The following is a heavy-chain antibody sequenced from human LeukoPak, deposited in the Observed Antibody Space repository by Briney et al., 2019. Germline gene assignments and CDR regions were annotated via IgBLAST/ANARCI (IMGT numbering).Heavy chain of an antibody. D-gene: IGHD1-26*01. Sequence: GASVKVSCKASGYTFTSYYMHWVRQAPGQGLEWMGIINPSGGSTSYAQKFQGRVTMTTDTSTSTAYMELRSLRSDDTAVYYCARDLSGSFLDYWGQGTLVTVSS. CDR2: INPSGGST. J-gene: IGHJ4*02. V-gene: IGHV1-46*01. CDR3: ARDLSGSFLDY. CDR1: GYTFTSYY.